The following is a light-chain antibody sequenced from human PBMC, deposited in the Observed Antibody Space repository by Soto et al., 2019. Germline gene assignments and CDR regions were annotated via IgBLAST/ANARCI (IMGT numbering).Light chain of an antibody. CDR3: QSYDSRLTAYV. Sequence: QSVLTQPPSVSGAPGQRVTISCTGGTSNIGAGYDVHWYQQKPGTAPKVLIYGNSNRPSGVPDRFSGSKSGTSASLAITGLQAEDEADYYCQSYDSRLTAYVFGTATKVTVL. CDR1: TSNIGAGYD. J-gene: IGLJ1*01. V-gene: IGLV1-40*01. CDR2: GNS.